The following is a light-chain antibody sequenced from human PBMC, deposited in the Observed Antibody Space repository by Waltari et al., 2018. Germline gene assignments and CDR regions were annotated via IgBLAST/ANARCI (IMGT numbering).Light chain of an antibody. Sequence: DIQMTQSPSTLSASVGDRVNIPCLARQSISSWLACYQQKPGKAPKLLIYDASSLESGVPSRFSGSGSGTEFTLTISSLQPDDFATYYCQQYNSYSPWTFGQGTKVEIK. CDR1: QSISSW. V-gene: IGKV1-5*01. J-gene: IGKJ1*01. CDR3: QQYNSYSPWT. CDR2: DAS.